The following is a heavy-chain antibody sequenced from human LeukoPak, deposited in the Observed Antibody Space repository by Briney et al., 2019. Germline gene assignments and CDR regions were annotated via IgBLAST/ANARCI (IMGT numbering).Heavy chain of an antibody. CDR1: GYTFTGYY. J-gene: IGHJ4*02. CDR2: INPNSGGT. Sequence: ASVKVSCKASGYTFTGYYMHWVRQAPGQGLEWMGWINPNSGGTNYAQKFQGRVTMTRDTSISTAYVELSRLRSDDTAVYYCARGVAYGSGEIDYWGQGTLVTVSS. V-gene: IGHV1-2*02. D-gene: IGHD3-10*01. CDR3: ARGVAYGSGEIDY.